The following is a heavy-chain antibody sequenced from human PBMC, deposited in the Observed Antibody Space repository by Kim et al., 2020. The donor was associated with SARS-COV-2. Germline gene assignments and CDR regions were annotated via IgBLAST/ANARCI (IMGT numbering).Heavy chain of an antibody. Sequence: GVSLRLSCAASGFTFSSYGMHWVRQAPGKGLEWVAVIWYDGSNKYYADSVKGRFTISRDNSKNTLYLQMNSLRAEDTAVYYCAKSTPRWFGESGAYFDYWGQGTLVTVSS. J-gene: IGHJ4*02. D-gene: IGHD3-10*01. CDR3: AKSTPRWFGESGAYFDY. CDR2: IWYDGSNK. V-gene: IGHV3-33*06. CDR1: GFTFSSYG.